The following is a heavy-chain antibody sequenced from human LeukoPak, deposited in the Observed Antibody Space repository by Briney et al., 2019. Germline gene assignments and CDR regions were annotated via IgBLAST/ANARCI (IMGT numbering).Heavy chain of an antibody. CDR3: ARHQMGANTFDY. J-gene: IGHJ4*02. D-gene: IGHD1-26*01. Sequence: PSETLSLTCAVSGVSISGYWWSWVRQPPGKGLEWIGEIFESGSTNYNPSLKSRATISGDKSESLFSLRLTSVSVADTAVYYCARHQMGANTFDYWGQGTLVTVSS. CDR1: GVSISGYW. CDR2: IFESGST. V-gene: IGHV4-4*02.